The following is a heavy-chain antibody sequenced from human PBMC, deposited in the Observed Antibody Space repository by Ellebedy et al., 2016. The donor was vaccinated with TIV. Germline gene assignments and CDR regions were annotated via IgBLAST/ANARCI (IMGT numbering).Heavy chain of an antibody. CDR3: ATDGSYGDYRSPTHAFEI. V-gene: IGHV3-7*01. D-gene: IGHD4-17*01. Sequence: GGSLRLSCVGPGFTFSSYWMSWVRQAPGKGLEWVANIRQDGSDKYYVDSVKGRFTISRDNAKHSLYLQMNSLRAEDTAVYYCATDGSYGDYRSPTHAFEIWGQGTMVTVSS. CDR1: GFTFSSYW. J-gene: IGHJ3*02. CDR2: IRQDGSDK.